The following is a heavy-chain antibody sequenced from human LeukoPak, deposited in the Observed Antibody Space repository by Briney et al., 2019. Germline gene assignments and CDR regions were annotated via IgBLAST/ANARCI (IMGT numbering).Heavy chain of an antibody. J-gene: IGHJ5*02. D-gene: IGHD3-10*01. V-gene: IGHV4-4*07. CDR3: ARDGSGSYYNGWFDP. CDR2: IYTSGST. Sequence: SETLSLTCTVSGGSISSYYWSWIRQPAGKGLDWMGRIYTSGSTKYSPSLKSRVTMSVDTSKNQLSLKLSSVTAADTAVYYCARDGSGSYYNGWFDPWGQGTLVTVSS. CDR1: GGSISSYY.